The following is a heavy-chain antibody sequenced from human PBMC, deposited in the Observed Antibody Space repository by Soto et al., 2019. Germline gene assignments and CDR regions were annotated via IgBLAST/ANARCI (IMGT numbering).Heavy chain of an antibody. Sequence: EVRLLESGGGLVQPGGSLRLSCEASGFTFGNYAMTWVRQGPGKGLEWVSALSGSATNTYYADSVKGRFTISRDNAQNSLYLQMNNLRVDDTAVYFCARAYLGRLPRRADYYYAMDVWGRGTTVTVSS. CDR2: LSGSATNT. CDR1: GFTFGNYA. D-gene: IGHD1-26*01. CDR3: ARAYLGRLPRRADYYYAMDV. V-gene: IGHV3-23*01. J-gene: IGHJ6*02.